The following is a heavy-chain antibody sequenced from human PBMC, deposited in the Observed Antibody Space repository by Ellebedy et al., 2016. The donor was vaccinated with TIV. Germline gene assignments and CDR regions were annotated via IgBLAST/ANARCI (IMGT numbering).Heavy chain of an antibody. V-gene: IGHV1-69*10. Sequence: ASVKVSCKASGGTFSTYAISWVRQAPGQGLEWMGGIIPLSEITDYAQKFQGRVTITADKSTSTAYMELSSLRSQDTAMYYCARGSPRYCSGGSCPKSYGMDVWGQGTTVTVSS. CDR2: IIPLSEIT. D-gene: IGHD2-15*01. CDR3: ARGSPRYCSGGSCPKSYGMDV. CDR1: GGTFSTYA. J-gene: IGHJ6*02.